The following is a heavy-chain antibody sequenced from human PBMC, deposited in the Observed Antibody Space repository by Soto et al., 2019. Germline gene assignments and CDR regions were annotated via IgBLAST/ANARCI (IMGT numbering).Heavy chain of an antibody. CDR3: ARESSSGYYGMDV. D-gene: IGHD6-6*01. V-gene: IGHV1-46*01. Sequence: ASVKVSCKASGYTFTSYYMHWVRQAPGQGPEWMGVINPSGDSPTYAQKFQGRVTMTRDTSTSTVHMELSSLRFEDTAVYYCARESSSGYYGMDVWGQGTKVTVSS. CDR2: INPSGDSP. CDR1: GYTFTSYY. J-gene: IGHJ6*02.